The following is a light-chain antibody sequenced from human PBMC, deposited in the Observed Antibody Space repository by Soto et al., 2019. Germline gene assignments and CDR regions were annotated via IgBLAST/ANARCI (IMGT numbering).Light chain of an antibody. Sequence: IQMTQSPSSLSASIGDRVTITCRASQIIKTYLNWYQQKPGKAPKLLIFAASSLQSGVPSRFSGSRSGPDFTLTISSLQPEDFATYYCQQSYSSPPTFGQGTKVDIK. CDR1: QIIKTY. J-gene: IGKJ1*01. V-gene: IGKV1-39*01. CDR2: AAS. CDR3: QQSYSSPPT.